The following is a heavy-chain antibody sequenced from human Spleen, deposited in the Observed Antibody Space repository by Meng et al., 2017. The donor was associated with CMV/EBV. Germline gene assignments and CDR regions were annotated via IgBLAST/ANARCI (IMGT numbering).Heavy chain of an antibody. Sequence: QLQLQESGPGLVKPSQTLSLTCTVSGGSISSCDYYCIWIRQPPAKGLEWIGYIYYSGSTYYNPSLKCRVTTSVDTSKNQFSLKLSSVTAADTAVYYCARDRGGLDYWGQGTLVTVSS. CDR2: IYYSGST. J-gene: IGHJ4*02. CDR3: ARDRGGLDY. D-gene: IGHD2-15*01. V-gene: IGHV4-30-4*08. CDR1: GGSISSCDYY.